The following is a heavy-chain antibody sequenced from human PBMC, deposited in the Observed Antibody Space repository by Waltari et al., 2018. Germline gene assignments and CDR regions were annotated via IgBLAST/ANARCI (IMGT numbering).Heavy chain of an antibody. CDR3: VAATPSSDK. CDR2: VNSDGSNT. J-gene: IGHJ4*02. CDR1: GVSLSDRW. Sequence: EVELVESGGGLVQPGGSLRLSCEVSGVSLSDRWMHWVRQTPEKGLVWVARVNSDGSNTAYADSVRGRFIISRDTARNTLFLQMNSVRVDDTALYYCVAATPSSDKWGQGTLVTVSS. D-gene: IGHD6-19*01. V-gene: IGHV3-74*01.